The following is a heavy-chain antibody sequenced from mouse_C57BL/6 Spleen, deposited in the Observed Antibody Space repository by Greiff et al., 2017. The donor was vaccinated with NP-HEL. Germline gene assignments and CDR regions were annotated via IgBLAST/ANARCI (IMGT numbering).Heavy chain of an antibody. D-gene: IGHD2-3*01. Sequence: VQLQQSGPVLVKPGASVKMSCKASGYTFTDYYMNWVKQSHGKSLEWIGVINPYNGGTSYNQKFKGQATLTVDKSSSTAYMELNSLTSEDSAVYYCARSFDGYRYYAMDYWGQGTSVTVSS. V-gene: IGHV1-19*01. J-gene: IGHJ4*01. CDR2: INPYNGGT. CDR3: ARSFDGYRYYAMDY. CDR1: GYTFTDYY.